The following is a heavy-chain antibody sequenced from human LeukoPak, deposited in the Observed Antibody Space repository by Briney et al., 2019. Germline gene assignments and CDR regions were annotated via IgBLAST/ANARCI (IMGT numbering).Heavy chain of an antibody. Sequence: PSETLSLTCTVSGGSISIYYWSWIRQPPGKGLEWIGYIYYSGSTNYNPSLKSRVTISVDTSKNQFSLKLSSVTAADTAVYYCAQGPYSSSWDYYFDYWGQGTLVTVSS. J-gene: IGHJ4*02. CDR3: AQGPYSSSWDYYFDY. D-gene: IGHD6-13*01. V-gene: IGHV4-59*12. CDR1: GGSISIYY. CDR2: IYYSGST.